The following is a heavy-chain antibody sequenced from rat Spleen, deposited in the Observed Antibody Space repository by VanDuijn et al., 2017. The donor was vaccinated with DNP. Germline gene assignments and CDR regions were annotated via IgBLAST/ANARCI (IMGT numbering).Heavy chain of an antibody. CDR2: ITSSGGST. D-gene: IGHD1-11*01. CDR3: ARDGGGPFDY. V-gene: IGHV5-31*01. J-gene: IGHJ2*01. Sequence: EVQLVESGGDLVQPGRSLKLSCVASGFTFNKYWMTWIRQVPGKGLEWVAAITSSGGSTYYPDSVKGRFTISRDNAKNTLYLQMNSLRSEDTATYYCARDGGGPFDYWGQGVMVTVSS. CDR1: GFTFNKYW.